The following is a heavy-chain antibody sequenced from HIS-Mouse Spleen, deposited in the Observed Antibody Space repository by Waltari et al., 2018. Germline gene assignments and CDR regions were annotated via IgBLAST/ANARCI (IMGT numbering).Heavy chain of an antibody. D-gene: IGHD5-18*01. Sequence: EVQLVQSGAEVNKPGESLKLSWKGSGYSFPSSWIGWLPQWPGKGLEWMGIIYPGDSDTRYSPSFQGQVTISADKSISTAYLQWSSLKASDTAMYYCARRQDTAMDLDAFDIWGQGTMVTVSS. CDR1: GYSFPSSW. CDR2: IYPGDSDT. J-gene: IGHJ3*02. V-gene: IGHV5-51*01. CDR3: ARRQDTAMDLDAFDI.